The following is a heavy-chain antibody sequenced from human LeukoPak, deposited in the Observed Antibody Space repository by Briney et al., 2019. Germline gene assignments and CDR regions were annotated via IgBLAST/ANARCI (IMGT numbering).Heavy chain of an antibody. V-gene: IGHV3-21*01. J-gene: IGHJ6*03. CDR3: ASGHYYDSSGYYSSYYYYYYMDV. D-gene: IGHD3-22*01. CDR1: GFTLSSYS. CDR2: ISSSSSYI. Sequence: GGSLRLSCAASGFTLSSYSMNWVRQAPGKGLEWVSSISSSSSYICYADSVKGRFTISRDNAKNSLYLQMNSLRAEDTAVYYCASGHYYDSSGYYSSYYYYYYMDVWGKGTTVTISS.